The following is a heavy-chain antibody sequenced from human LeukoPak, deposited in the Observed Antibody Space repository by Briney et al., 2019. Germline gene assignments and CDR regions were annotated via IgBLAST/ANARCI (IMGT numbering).Heavy chain of an antibody. V-gene: IGHV3-74*01. Sequence: PGGSLRLSCAASGFTFSTYWMYWVRQAPGKGLMWVSKISPDGSGTTYADSVKGRFTISRDNSKNTLYLQMNSLRAEDTAVYYCARRARAYSHPYDYWGQGTLVAVSS. J-gene: IGHJ4*02. CDR3: ARRARAYSHPYDY. CDR2: ISPDGSGT. D-gene: IGHD4/OR15-4a*01. CDR1: GFTFSTYW.